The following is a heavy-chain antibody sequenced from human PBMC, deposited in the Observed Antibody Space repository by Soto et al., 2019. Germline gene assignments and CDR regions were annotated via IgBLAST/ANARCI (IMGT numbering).Heavy chain of an antibody. J-gene: IGHJ3*02. CDR3: ARVLVRGVQNAFDI. V-gene: IGHV1-69*02. Sequence: GASVKVSCKASGGTLSIYTISWVRQAPGQGLEWMGRIIPILGIANYAQKFQGRVTITADKSTSTAYMELSSLRSEDTAVYYCARVLVRGVQNAFDIWGQGTMVTVSS. D-gene: IGHD3-10*01. CDR2: IIPILGIA. CDR1: GGTLSIYT.